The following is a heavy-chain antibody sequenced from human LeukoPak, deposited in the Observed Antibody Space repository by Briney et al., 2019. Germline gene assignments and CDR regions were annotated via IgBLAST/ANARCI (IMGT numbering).Heavy chain of an antibody. CDR1: GGSFSGYYW. Sequence: PSETLSLTCAVYGGSFSGYYWMHWVRQAPGKGLVWVSHINSDGSWTSYADSVKGRFTISKDNAKNTVYLQMNNLRAEDTAVYYCVSFYETYWGRGTLVTVSS. J-gene: IGHJ4*02. CDR3: VSFYETY. D-gene: IGHD2-2*01. V-gene: IGHV3-74*01. CDR2: INSDGSWT.